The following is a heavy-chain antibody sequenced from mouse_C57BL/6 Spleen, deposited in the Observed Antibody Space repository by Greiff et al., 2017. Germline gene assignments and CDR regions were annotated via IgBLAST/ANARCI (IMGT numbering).Heavy chain of an antibody. CDR3: ARRGGTTDYYAMDY. CDR2: IWSGGST. Sequence: QVQLKESGPGLVQPSQSLSITCTVSGFSLTSYGVHWVRQSPGKGLEWLGVIWSGGSTDYNAAFISRLSISKDNSKSQVFFKMNSLQADDTAIYYCARRGGTTDYYAMDYWGQGTSVTVSS. V-gene: IGHV2-2*01. J-gene: IGHJ4*01. CDR1: GFSLTSYG. D-gene: IGHD1-1*01.